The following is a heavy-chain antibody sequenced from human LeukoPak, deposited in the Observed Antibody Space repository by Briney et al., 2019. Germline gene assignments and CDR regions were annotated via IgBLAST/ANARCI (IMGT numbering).Heavy chain of an antibody. J-gene: IGHJ4*02. CDR1: GFTFSSYA. CDR3: ATLRLIIDY. V-gene: IGHV3-30-3*01. CDR2: ISYDGSNK. Sequence: AGGSLRLSCAASGFTFSSYAMHWVRQAPGKGLEWVAVISYDGSNKYYADSVKGRFTISRDNSKNTLYLQMNSLRAEDTAVYYCATLRLIIDYWGQGTLVTVSS. D-gene: IGHD3-16*01.